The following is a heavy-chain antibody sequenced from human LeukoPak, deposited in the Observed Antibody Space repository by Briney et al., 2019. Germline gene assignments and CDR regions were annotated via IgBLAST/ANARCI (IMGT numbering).Heavy chain of an antibody. V-gene: IGHV3-23*01. J-gene: IGHJ4*02. CDR1: GFTFNNYA. CDR3: AKDPLSYYDSSGYRYFDY. CDR2: ISGSGGST. D-gene: IGHD3-22*01. Sequence: GGSLRLSCAASGFTFNNYAMNWVRQAPGKGLEWVSGISGSGGSTYYADSVKGRFTISRDNSKNTLYLQMNRLRAEDTAVYFCAKDPLSYYDSSGYRYFDYWGQETLVTVSS.